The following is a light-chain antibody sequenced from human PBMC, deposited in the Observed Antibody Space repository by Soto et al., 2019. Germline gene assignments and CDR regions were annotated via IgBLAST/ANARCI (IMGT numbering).Light chain of an antibody. Sequence: QSVLTQPASVSGSPGQSITISCTGTTSDIGAYNYVSWYQQHAGNAPKLIIYEVSHRPSGVSPRFSGSKSGNTASLTISGLQAEQEADHYCSSYKSSSTYVFGTGTKVTV. CDR1: TSDIGAYNY. CDR3: SSYKSSSTYV. J-gene: IGLJ1*01. V-gene: IGLV2-14*01. CDR2: EVS.